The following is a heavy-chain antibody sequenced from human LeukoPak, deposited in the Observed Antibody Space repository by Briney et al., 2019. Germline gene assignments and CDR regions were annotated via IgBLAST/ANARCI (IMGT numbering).Heavy chain of an antibody. D-gene: IGHD6-13*01. CDR3: AKLIIAVAGTPFDY. V-gene: IGHV3-30*18. J-gene: IGHJ4*02. CDR1: GFTFSSYG. CDR2: ISYDGSNK. Sequence: GRSLRLSCAAFGFTFSSYGMHWVRQAPGKGLEWVAVISYDGSNKYYADSVKGRFTISRDNSKNTLYLQMNSLRAEDTAVYYCAKLIIAVAGTPFDYWGQGTLVTVSS.